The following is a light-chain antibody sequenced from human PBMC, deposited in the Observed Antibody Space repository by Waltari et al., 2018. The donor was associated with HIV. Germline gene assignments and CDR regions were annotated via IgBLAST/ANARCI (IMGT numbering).Light chain of an antibody. Sequence: SALIQPASVSGSPGQSVTISCTRTGPDIGTYVAWDQQFAGKAPQLILFKVNSRPSGVSFRFSGFKSGDTASLTISGLQPEHEATYYCTSLGDTNSILFGGGTLLTVL. CDR2: KVN. CDR3: TSLGDTNSIL. CDR1: GPDIGTY. V-gene: IGLV2-14*01. J-gene: IGLJ2*01.